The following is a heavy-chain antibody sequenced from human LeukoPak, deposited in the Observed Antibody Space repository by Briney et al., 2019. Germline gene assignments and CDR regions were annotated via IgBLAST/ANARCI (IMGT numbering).Heavy chain of an antibody. Sequence: PSETLSLTCTVSGGSISSSSDYWGWIRQPPGKGLEWIGTIYYSGNTYYNPSLKSRVTISVYTSKNQFSLKLRSVTAADTAVYYCAIVRDDAFAIWGQGTMVTVSS. CDR2: IYYSGNT. J-gene: IGHJ3*02. CDR1: GGSISSSSDY. CDR3: AIVRDDAFAI. V-gene: IGHV4-39*01.